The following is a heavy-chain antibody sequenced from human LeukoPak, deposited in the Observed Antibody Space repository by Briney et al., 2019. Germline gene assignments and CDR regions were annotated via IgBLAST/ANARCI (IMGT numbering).Heavy chain of an antibody. CDR2: ISGSGGST. CDR1: GFTFSSYA. D-gene: IGHD3-22*01. Sequence: GGSLRLSCAASGFTFSSYAMSWVRQAPGKGLEWVSAISGSGGSTYYADSVKGRFTISRDNSKNTLYLQMNSLRAEDTAVYYCAKDALHIVVVIKRFSAFDIWGQGTMVTVSS. V-gene: IGHV3-23*01. CDR3: AKDALHIVVVIKRFSAFDI. J-gene: IGHJ3*02.